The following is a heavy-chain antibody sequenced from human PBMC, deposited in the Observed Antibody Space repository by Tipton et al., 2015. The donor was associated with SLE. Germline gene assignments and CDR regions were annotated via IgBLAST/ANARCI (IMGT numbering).Heavy chain of an antibody. Sequence: SLRLSCAASGFTFSNYWMSWVRQAPGKGLEWVANVYQDGKEVHYVDSVTGRFTISRDNAKNSLFLQMNSLRAEDTAVYYCVRERYCGGECNDHFDCWGQGTLVTVSS. CDR2: VYQDGKEV. J-gene: IGHJ4*02. D-gene: IGHD2-21*01. CDR3: VRERYCGGECNDHFDC. CDR1: GFTFSNYW. V-gene: IGHV3-7*01.